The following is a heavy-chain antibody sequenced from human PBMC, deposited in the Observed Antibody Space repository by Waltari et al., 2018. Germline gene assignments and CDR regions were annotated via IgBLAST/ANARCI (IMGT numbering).Heavy chain of an antibody. V-gene: IGHV4-59*11. CDR3: ARGLGACGGFRYYYYMDV. Sequence: QVQLQESGPGLVKPSETLSLTCTVSGGSISSHYWSWIRQPPGKGLEWIGYIYYSGSTHYHPSRKSRVTISVDTSKNQFSLQLSSVTAADTGVYYCARGLGACGGFRYYYYMDVWGKGTTVTVSS. CDR1: GGSISSHY. CDR2: IYYSGST. J-gene: IGHJ6*03. D-gene: IGHD7-27*01.